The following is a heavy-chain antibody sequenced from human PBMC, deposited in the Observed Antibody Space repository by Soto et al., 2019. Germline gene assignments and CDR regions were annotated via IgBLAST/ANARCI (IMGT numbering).Heavy chain of an antibody. CDR2: IVVGSGNT. CDR3: AADFDTAMVISNYYYYYGMDV. V-gene: IGHV1-58*01. J-gene: IGHJ6*02. Sequence: QMQLVQSGPEVKKPGTSVKVSCKASGFTFTSSAVQWVRQARGQRLEWIGWIVVGSGNTNYAQKFQERVTITRDMSTSTAYMELSSLRSEDTAVYYCAADFDTAMVISNYYYYYGMDVWGQGTTLTVSS. CDR1: GFTFTSSA. D-gene: IGHD5-18*01.